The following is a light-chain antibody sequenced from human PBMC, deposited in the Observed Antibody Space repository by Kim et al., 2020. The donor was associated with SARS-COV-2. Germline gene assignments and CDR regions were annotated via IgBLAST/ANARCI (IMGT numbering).Light chain of an antibody. J-gene: IGLJ3*02. CDR1: SSNIGSNY. V-gene: IGLV1-47*01. Sequence: GQRVTIHCAGSSSNIGSNYVYWYQQLPGTAPKLLIYRNNQRPSGVPDRFSGSKSGTSASLAISGLRSEDEADYYCAAWDDSLSGWVFGGGTQLTVL. CDR2: RNN. CDR3: AAWDDSLSGWV.